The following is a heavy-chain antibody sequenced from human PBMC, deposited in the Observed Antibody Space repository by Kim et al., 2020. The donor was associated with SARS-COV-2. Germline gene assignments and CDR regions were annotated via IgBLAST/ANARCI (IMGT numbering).Heavy chain of an antibody. Sequence: SETLSLTCTVSGGSISSSSYYWGWIRQPPGKGLEWIGSIYYSGSTYYNPSLKSRVTISVDTSKNQFSLKLSSVTAADTAVYYCARREEERYFDWFSKNGYNWFDPWGQGTLVTVSS. CDR1: GGSISSSSYY. J-gene: IGHJ5*02. CDR2: IYYSGST. CDR3: ARREEERYFDWFSKNGYNWFDP. D-gene: IGHD3-9*01. V-gene: IGHV4-39*01.